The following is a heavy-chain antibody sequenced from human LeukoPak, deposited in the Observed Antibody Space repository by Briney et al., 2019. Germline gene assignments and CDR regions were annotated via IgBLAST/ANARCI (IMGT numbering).Heavy chain of an antibody. J-gene: IGHJ4*02. D-gene: IGHD1-26*01. CDR3: ARGGPVVVGLKRSPWDY. CDR1: GGSISSYY. V-gene: IGHV4-59*01. Sequence: PSETLSLTCTVSGGSISSYYWSWIRQPPGKGLEWIGYIYYSGSTNYNPSLKSRVTISVDTSKNQFSLKLSSVTAADTAVYYCARGGPVVVGLKRSPWDYWGQGTLVTVSS. CDR2: IYYSGST.